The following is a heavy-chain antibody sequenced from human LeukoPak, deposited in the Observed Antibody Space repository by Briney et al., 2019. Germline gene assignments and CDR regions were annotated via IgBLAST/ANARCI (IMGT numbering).Heavy chain of an antibody. V-gene: IGHV3-53*01. Sequence: GGSLRLSCAASGFTVSSNYMSWVRQAPGKGLEWVSVIYSGGSTYYADSVKGRFAISRDNSKNTLYLQMNSLRAEDTAVYYCARLDGSYRAFDYWGQGTLVTVSS. CDR3: ARLDGSYRAFDY. D-gene: IGHD1-26*01. CDR1: GFTVSSNY. J-gene: IGHJ4*02. CDR2: IYSGGST.